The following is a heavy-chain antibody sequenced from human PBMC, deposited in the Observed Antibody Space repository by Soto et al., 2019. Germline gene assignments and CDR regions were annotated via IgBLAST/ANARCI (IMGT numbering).Heavy chain of an antibody. CDR3: VKSIVVVPAAMLAGY. CDR1: GFTFSSYA. J-gene: IGHJ4*02. CDR2: ISSNGGST. Sequence: GGSLRLSCSASGFTFSSYAMHWVRQAPGKGLEYVSAISSNGGSTYYADSVKGRFTISRDNSKNTLYLQMSSLRAEDTAVYYCVKSIVVVPAAMLAGYWGQGTLVTVSS. D-gene: IGHD2-2*01. V-gene: IGHV3-64D*08.